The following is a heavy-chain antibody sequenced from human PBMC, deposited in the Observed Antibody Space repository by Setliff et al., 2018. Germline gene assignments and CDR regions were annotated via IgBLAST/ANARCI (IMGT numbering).Heavy chain of an antibody. CDR3: AKAGYSGSQAGRGDALDV. CDR2: VNTDGVTT. Sequence: GGSLRLSCTASGFNFRIYAMSWVRQAPGKGLEWVSIVNTDGVTTYYADSVRGRFTTSRDNSRDTVYLQMNSLRAEDTAVYFCAKAGYSGSQAGRGDALDVWGHGAMVTVSS. D-gene: IGHD1-26*01. J-gene: IGHJ3*01. CDR1: GFNFRIYA. V-gene: IGHV3-23*03.